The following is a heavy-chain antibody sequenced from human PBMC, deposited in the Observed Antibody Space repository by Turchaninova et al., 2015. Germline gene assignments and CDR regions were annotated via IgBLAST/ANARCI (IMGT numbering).Heavy chain of an antibody. D-gene: IGHD3-10*01. J-gene: IGHJ4*02. CDR3: ARDWLLWFGEMELDY. V-gene: IGHV3-21*01. CDR2: VSSSSSDR. Sequence: VQLVESGGGLVKPGGSRRLPGGACGCTFSRDSMNWVRQAPGEGLAWVSSVSSSSSDRYNANAVKGRFTITRDNAKNSLYLQMNSLRAEDTAVYYCARDWLLWFGEMELDYWGQGTLVTVSS. CDR1: GCTFSRDS.